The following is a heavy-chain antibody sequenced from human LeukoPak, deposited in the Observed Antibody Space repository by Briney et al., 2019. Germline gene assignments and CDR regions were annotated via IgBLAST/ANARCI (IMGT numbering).Heavy chain of an antibody. CDR3: ARHRSLPFYYYGSGSYYFFDY. CDR2: IYTSGST. V-gene: IGHV4-4*07. CDR1: GGSISSYY. Sequence: SETLSLTCTVSGGSISSYYWSWIRQPAGRGLEWIGRIYTSGSTNYNPSLKSRVTMSVDTSKNQFSLKLSSVTAADTAVYYCARHRSLPFYYYGSGSYYFFDYWGQGTLVTVSS. J-gene: IGHJ4*02. D-gene: IGHD3-10*01.